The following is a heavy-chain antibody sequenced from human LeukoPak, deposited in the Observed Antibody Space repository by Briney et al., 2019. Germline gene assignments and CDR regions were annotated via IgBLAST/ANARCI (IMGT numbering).Heavy chain of an antibody. J-gene: IGHJ4*02. CDR1: GFTFSSYA. Sequence: TGGSLRLSCAASGFTFSSYAMHWVRQAPGKGLEWVAVISYDGSNKYYADSVKGRFTISRDNSKNTLYLQMNSLRAEDTAVYYCARDVTHAYFDYWGQGTLVTVSS. V-gene: IGHV3-30-3*01. CDR3: ARDVTHAYFDY. CDR2: ISYDGSNK.